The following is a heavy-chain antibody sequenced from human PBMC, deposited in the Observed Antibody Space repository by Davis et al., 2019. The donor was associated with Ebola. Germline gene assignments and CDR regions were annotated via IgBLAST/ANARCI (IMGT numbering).Heavy chain of an antibody. CDR3: ALAYASGLYAFDI. CDR2: INPNSGGT. Sequence: AASVKVSCKASGYTFIGYYVHWLRQAPGQGLEWMGRINPNSGGTDYAQKFQGRVTMTRDTSITTAYMELNRLRSDDTAVYYCALAYASGLYAFDIWGQGTMVTVSS. CDR1: GYTFIGYY. J-gene: IGHJ3*02. V-gene: IGHV1-2*06. D-gene: IGHD6-19*01.